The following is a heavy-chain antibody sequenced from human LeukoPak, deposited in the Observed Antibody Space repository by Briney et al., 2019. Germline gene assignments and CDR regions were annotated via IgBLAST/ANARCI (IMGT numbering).Heavy chain of an antibody. CDR2: IXPXXGXX. CDR1: GGTFISYA. D-gene: IGHD6-13*01. CDR3: AISSSWYPPY. J-gene: IGHJ4*02. V-gene: IGHV1-69*13. Sequence: SVKVSCKASGGTFISYAISWVRQAPGQGLEWMGGIXPXXGXXNXXXXXQGXXXXTADXSTSTAYMELSSLRSEDTAVYYCAISSSWYPPYWGQGTLVTVSS.